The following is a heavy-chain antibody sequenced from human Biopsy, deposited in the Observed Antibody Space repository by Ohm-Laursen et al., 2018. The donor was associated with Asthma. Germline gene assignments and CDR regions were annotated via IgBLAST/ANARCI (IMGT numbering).Heavy chain of an antibody. CDR3: AKGEWELLEANFDY. J-gene: IGHJ4*02. CDR2: ISWNSGSI. D-gene: IGHD1-26*01. Sequence: SLRLSCAASGFTFGDYAMHWVRQAPGKGLEWVSGISWNSGSIGYADSVKGRFTISRDNAKNCLYLQMNSLRAEDTALYYCAKGEWELLEANFDYWGQGTLVTVSS. CDR1: GFTFGDYA. V-gene: IGHV3-9*01.